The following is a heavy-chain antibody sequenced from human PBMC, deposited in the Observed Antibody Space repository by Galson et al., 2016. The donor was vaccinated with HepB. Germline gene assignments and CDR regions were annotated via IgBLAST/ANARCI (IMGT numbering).Heavy chain of an antibody. Sequence: SLRLSCAASGFTFDDYAMHWVRQVSGKGLEWVANIKPDGSGGYFLDSLKGRFTVSRDNAKNSLYLQMNSLRVDDTAVYYCARLYGDVTLFDYWGQGTLVTVSS. V-gene: IGHV3-7*03. J-gene: IGHJ4*02. CDR1: GFTFDDYA. D-gene: IGHD4-17*01. CDR3: ARLYGDVTLFDY. CDR2: IKPDGSGG.